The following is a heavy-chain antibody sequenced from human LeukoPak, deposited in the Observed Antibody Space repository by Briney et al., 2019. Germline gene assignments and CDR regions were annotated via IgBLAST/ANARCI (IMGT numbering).Heavy chain of an antibody. CDR2: ISSSSSTI. J-gene: IGHJ3*02. CDR3: ARDPGYSGDI. Sequence: GGSLRLSCAASGFTFSSYSMNWVRQAPGKGLEWVSYISSSSSTIYYADSVKGRFTISRDNSKNTLYLQMNSLRVEDTAVYYCARDPGYSGDIWGQGTMVTVSS. CDR1: GFTFSSYS. V-gene: IGHV3-48*01. D-gene: IGHD1-26*01.